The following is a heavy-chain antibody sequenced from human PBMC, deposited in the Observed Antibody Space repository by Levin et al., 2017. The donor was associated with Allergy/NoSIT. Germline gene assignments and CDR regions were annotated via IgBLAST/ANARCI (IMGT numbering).Heavy chain of an antibody. CDR1: GFTFSSYA. D-gene: IGHD3-16*01. V-gene: IGHV3-30-3*01. CDR3: ASNIRGGQTDY. Sequence: GESLKISCAASGFTFSSYAMHWVRQAPGKGLEWVAVISYDGSNKYYADSVKGRFTISRDNSKNTLYLQMNSLRAEDTAVYYCASNIRGGQTDYWGQGTLVTVSS. J-gene: IGHJ4*02. CDR2: ISYDGSNK.